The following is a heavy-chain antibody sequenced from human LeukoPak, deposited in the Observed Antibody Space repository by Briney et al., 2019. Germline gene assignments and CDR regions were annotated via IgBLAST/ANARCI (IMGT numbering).Heavy chain of an antibody. J-gene: IGHJ5*02. V-gene: IGHV1-18*01. Sequence: ASVKVSCKASGYTFTSYGISWVRQAPGQGLEWMGWISAYNGNTNYAQKLQGRVTMTTDTSTSTAYMELRSLRSDDTAVYYCARDPNPSNVLLWFGELSMYNWFDPWGQGTLVTVSS. D-gene: IGHD3-10*01. CDR1: GYTFTSYG. CDR3: ARDPNPSNVLLWFGELSMYNWFDP. CDR2: ISAYNGNT.